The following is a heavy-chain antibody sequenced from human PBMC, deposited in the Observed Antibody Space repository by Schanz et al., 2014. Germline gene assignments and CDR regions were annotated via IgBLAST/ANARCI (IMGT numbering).Heavy chain of an antibody. Sequence: QVQLVQSGAEVKKPGASVKVSCKASGYSFTPFPIHWVRQAPGQRLEWVGWISPYTGNTHYFDKMEGRVTMTTDTSTSTAYMELSSLRSEDTAVYYCARDGVDAAAGGNYWGQGTLVTVSS. CDR2: ISPYTGNT. D-gene: IGHD6-13*01. CDR3: ARDGVDAAAGGNY. V-gene: IGHV1-18*01. J-gene: IGHJ4*02. CDR1: GYSFTPFP.